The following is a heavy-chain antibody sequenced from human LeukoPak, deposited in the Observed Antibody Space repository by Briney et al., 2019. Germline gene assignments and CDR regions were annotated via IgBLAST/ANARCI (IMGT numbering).Heavy chain of an antibody. Sequence: PGGSLRLSCVTSGFTFSNSWMSWVRQAPGKGLEWVANINEDGGAQNYGDSVRGRFTISRDNAKNSMYLQLNSLRADDTAVYYCARDPAYSQFDFWGQGTLVTVSS. D-gene: IGHD5-18*01. CDR1: GFTFSNSW. J-gene: IGHJ4*02. V-gene: IGHV3-7*03. CDR2: INEDGGAQ. CDR3: ARDPAYSQFDF.